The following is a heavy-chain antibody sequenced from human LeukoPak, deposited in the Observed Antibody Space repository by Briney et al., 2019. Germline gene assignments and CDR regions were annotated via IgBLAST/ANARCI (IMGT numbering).Heavy chain of an antibody. D-gene: IGHD1-7*01. CDR3: ARYNWNLSVFDY. Sequence: SETLSLTCTVSGYSISSGYYWGWIRQPPGKGLEWIGSIYHSGSTYYNPSLKSRVIISVDTSKNQFSLKLSSVTAADTAVYYCARYNWNLSVFDYWGQGTLVTVPS. J-gene: IGHJ4*02. CDR1: GYSISSGYY. CDR2: IYHSGST. V-gene: IGHV4-38-2*02.